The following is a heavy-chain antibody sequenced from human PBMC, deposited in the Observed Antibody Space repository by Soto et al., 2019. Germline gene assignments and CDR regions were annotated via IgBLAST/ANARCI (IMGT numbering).Heavy chain of an antibody. CDR3: GGDPRGPEY. CDR1: GFTSSTFG. J-gene: IGHJ4*02. Sequence: EGQLLESGGGLVQPGGSLRLSCAGSGFTSSTFGMSWVRQAPGKGLEWVSGISGSGDNTYYADSVKGRFTISRDKSKKTLFLQMNGLRAEDTAMYYCGGDPRGPEYWGQGTLVTVSS. CDR2: ISGSGDNT. V-gene: IGHV3-23*01. D-gene: IGHD6-6*01.